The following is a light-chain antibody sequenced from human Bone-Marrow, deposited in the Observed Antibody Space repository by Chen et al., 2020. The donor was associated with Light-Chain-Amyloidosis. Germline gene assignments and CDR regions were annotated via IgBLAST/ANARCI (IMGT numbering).Light chain of an antibody. CDR2: RDT. V-gene: IGLV3-25*03. CDR1: DLPTKY. J-gene: IGLJ2*01. Sequence: YELIQPLLLSVDSGQRARSQGSGDDLPTKYAYWYQQKRGQAPVLVIHRDTERPSGISGRFSGSSSGTSATLTISGVQAEDEADYHCQSADSSGTYEVIFGGGTKLTVL. CDR3: QSADSSGTYEVI.